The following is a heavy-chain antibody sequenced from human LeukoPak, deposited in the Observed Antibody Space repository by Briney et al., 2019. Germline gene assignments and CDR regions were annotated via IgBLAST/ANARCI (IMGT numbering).Heavy chain of an antibody. V-gene: IGHV1-2*02. J-gene: IGHJ5*02. CDR1: GYTFTGYY. CDR3: ARGDYGDYEWFDP. D-gene: IGHD4-17*01. Sequence: ASVKVSCKASGYTFTGYYMHWVRQAPGQGLGWMGWINPNSGGTNYAQKFQGRVTMTRDTSISTAYMELSRLRSDDTAVYYCARGDYGDYEWFDPWGQGTLVTVSS. CDR2: INPNSGGT.